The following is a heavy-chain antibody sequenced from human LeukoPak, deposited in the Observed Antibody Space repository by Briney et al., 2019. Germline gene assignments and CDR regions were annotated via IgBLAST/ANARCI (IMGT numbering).Heavy chain of an antibody. Sequence: SETLSLTCAVYGGSFSGYYWSWIRQPPGKWLEWIGEINHSGSTNYNPSLKSRVTISVDTSKNQFSLKLSSVTAADTAVYYCARGYPGGYCSGGSCYGKQSRYYYYYMDVWGKGTTVTVSS. CDR2: INHSGST. J-gene: IGHJ6*03. V-gene: IGHV4-34*01. CDR3: ARGYPGGYCSGGSCYGKQSRYYYYYMDV. CDR1: GGSFSGYY. D-gene: IGHD2-15*01.